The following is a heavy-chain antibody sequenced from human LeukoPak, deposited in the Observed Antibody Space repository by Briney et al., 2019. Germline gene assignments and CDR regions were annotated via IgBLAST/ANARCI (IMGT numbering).Heavy chain of an antibody. V-gene: IGHV5-51*01. CDR3: ARQAYCSSTSCYEVGGNWFDP. J-gene: IGHJ5*02. CDR1: GYSFTSYW. D-gene: IGHD2-2*01. Sequence: GESLKISCKGSGYSFTSYWIGWVRQMPGKGLEWMGIIYPGDSDTRYSPSFQGQVTISADKSISTAYLQWSGLKASDTAMYYCARQAYCSSTSCYEVGGNWFDPWGQGTLVTVSS. CDR2: IYPGDSDT.